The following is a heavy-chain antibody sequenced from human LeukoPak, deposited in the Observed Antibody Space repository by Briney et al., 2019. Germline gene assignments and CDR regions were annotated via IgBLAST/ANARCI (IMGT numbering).Heavy chain of an antibody. V-gene: IGHV3-23*01. CDR2: ISGFNT. CDR1: GFAFSNYA. CDR3: AKDVCTSPRCLLYFDS. D-gene: IGHD2-8*01. Sequence: TGGSLRLSCTTSGFAFSNYAMNWVRQAPGKGLEWVSGISGFNTYYADSVRGRFTISRDNSKNVMYLQMNGLRAEDTAIYYCAKDVCTSPRCLLYFDSWGQGNPVTVSS. J-gene: IGHJ4*02.